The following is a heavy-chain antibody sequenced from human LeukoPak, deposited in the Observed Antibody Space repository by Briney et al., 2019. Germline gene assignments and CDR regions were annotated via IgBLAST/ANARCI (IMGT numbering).Heavy chain of an antibody. CDR1: GFTFTSSA. CDR2: IVVGSGNT. J-gene: IGHJ6*02. CDR3: AAAVGSDGDYTYYYYGMDV. D-gene: IGHD4-17*01. V-gene: IGHV1-58*02. Sequence: SVKVSCKASGFTFTSSAMQWVRQARGQRLEWIGWIVVGSGNTNYAQKFQERVTITRDMSTSTAYMELSSLRSEDTAVYYCAAAVGSDGDYTYYYYGMDVWGQGTTVTVSS.